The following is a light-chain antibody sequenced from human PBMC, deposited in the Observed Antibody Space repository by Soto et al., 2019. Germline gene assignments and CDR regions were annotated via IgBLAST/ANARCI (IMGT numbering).Light chain of an antibody. V-gene: IGLV2-14*01. CDR1: SSDVGGYNY. CDR3: SSHTTSSTRV. CDR2: DVS. Sequence: QSALTQPASVSGSPGQSITISCTGTSSDVGGYNYVSWHQQHPGKAPKLMIFDVSDRPSGVSNRFSGSKSGNTASLTISGLQADDEADYYCSSHTTSSTRVFGTGTKLTVL. J-gene: IGLJ1*01.